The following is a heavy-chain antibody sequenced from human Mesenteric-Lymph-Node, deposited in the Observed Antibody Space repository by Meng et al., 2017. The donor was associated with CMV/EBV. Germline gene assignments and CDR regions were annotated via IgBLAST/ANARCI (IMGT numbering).Heavy chain of an antibody. CDR2: ISAYNDNT. J-gene: IGHJ4*02. Sequence: KAYGYTFTSCGITWVRQAPGQGLEWMGWISAYNDNTNYAQKLQGRVTLTTDTSTSTAYMELRSLRSDDTAVYYCARDYGDYPYHFDYWGQGTLVTVSS. CDR3: ARDYGDYPYHFDY. D-gene: IGHD4-17*01. CDR1: GYTFTSCG. V-gene: IGHV1-18*01.